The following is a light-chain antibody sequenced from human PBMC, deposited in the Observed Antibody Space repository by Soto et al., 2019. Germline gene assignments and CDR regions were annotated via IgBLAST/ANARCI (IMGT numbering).Light chain of an antibody. CDR1: QDISNY. J-gene: IGKJ1*01. CDR3: QQYDNLLTWT. V-gene: IGKV1-33*01. CDR2: DAS. Sequence: DIQMTQSPSSLSASVGDRVTITCQASQDISNYLKWYQQKPGKAPKLLIYDASNLETGVPSRFSGSGSGTNFTFTISSLQPEDSATYYCQQYDNLLTWTFGQGTKVEIK.